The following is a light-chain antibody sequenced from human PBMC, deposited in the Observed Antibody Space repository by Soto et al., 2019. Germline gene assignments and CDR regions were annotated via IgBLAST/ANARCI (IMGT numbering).Light chain of an antibody. Sequence: EIVLTHSPGTLSLSPGERATLSCRASQSISSNYLAWYQQKPGQAPRLLIYGASSRAPGIPDRFSGSGSGTALTLTVSRLEPEDFAVYYCQQRSNWQPTVGGGTKVDIK. CDR1: QSISSNY. CDR3: QQRSNWQPT. V-gene: IGKV3D-20*02. J-gene: IGKJ4*01. CDR2: GAS.